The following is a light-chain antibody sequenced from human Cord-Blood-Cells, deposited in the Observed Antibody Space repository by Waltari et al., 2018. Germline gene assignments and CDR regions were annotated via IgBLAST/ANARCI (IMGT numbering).Light chain of an antibody. CDR3: SSYTSSSTLV. Sequence: QSALTQPASVSGSPGQSITISCTGTSSDVGAPNHVPWYQQHPGKAPKLMIYEVSNRPSGVSNRFSGSKSGNTASLTISGLQAEDEADYYCSSYTSSSTLVFGTGTKVTVL. CDR2: EVS. J-gene: IGLJ1*01. V-gene: IGLV2-14*01. CDR1: SSDVGAPNH.